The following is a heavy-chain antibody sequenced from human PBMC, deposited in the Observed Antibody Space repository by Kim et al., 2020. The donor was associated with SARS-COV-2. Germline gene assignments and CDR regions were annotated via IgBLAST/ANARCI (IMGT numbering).Heavy chain of an antibody. CDR2: IKQDGSAK. V-gene: IGHV3-7*01. D-gene: IGHD3-3*01. CDR3: ARDQSRITIFGVVINYYYMDV. CDR1: GFTFSSYW. Sequence: GGSLRLSCAASGFTFSSYWMSWVRQAPGKGLEWVANIKQDGSAKYYVDSVKGRFTISRDNAKNSLYLQMNSLRAEDTAVYYCARDQSRITIFGVVINYYYMDVWGKGTTVTVSS. J-gene: IGHJ6*03.